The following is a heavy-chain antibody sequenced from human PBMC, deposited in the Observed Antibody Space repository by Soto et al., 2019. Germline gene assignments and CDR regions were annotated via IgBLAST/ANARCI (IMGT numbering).Heavy chain of an antibody. CDR2: IKSKTDGGTT. CDR3: TPDPLVGAMVEYFDS. V-gene: IGHV3-15*07. Sequence: EVQLVESGGGLVKPGGSLRLSCAASGFTFSNAWMNWVRQAPGKGLEWVGRIKSKTDGGTTDYAAPVKGRFTISRDDSKNTLYLQMNSRKTEDTAVYYCTPDPLVGAMVEYFDSWGQGTIVTVSS. D-gene: IGHD1-26*01. CDR1: GFTFSNAW. J-gene: IGHJ4*02.